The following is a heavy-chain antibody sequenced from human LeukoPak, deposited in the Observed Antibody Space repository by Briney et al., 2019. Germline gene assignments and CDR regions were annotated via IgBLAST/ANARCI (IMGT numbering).Heavy chain of an antibody. CDR3: GRNFEASSTWYIQY. Sequence: PSETLSLTCAVYGGSFSGYYWSWIRQPPGKGLEWIGEINHSGSTNYNPSLKSRVTISVDTSKNQFSLKLGSVTAADTAVYYCGRNFEASSTWYIQYWGQGSLVTVSS. V-gene: IGHV4-34*01. CDR2: INHSGST. CDR1: GGSFSGYY. D-gene: IGHD2-2*01. J-gene: IGHJ1*01.